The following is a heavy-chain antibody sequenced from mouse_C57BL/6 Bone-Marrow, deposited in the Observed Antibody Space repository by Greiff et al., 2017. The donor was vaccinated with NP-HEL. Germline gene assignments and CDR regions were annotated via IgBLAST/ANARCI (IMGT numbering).Heavy chain of an antibody. D-gene: IGHD2-3*01. CDR2: IWRGGST. V-gene: IGHV2-5*01. CDR1: GFSLTSYG. Sequence: VQLQESGPGLVQPSQSLSITCTVSGFSLTSYGVHWVRQSPGKGLEWLGVIWRGGSTDYNAAFLSRLSITKDNSKIQVVFKRNSLQADDTAIYYCAKVGWLLRGNAMDYWGQGTSVTVSS. CDR3: AKVGWLLRGNAMDY. J-gene: IGHJ4*01.